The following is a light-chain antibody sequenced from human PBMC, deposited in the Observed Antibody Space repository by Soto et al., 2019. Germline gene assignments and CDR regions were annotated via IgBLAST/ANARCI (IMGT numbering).Light chain of an antibody. CDR3: QEYSKWPLFT. J-gene: IGKJ3*01. CDR2: SAS. CDR1: QSVGRN. Sequence: EIAVTQSPGILSVSPGDRATLSCRASQSVGRNLAWYQHKPGQAPTLLIYSASTRATGLPARFSGSGSGTDFTLTISSLQSEDFAVYYCQEYSKWPLFTFGPGTRVDMK. V-gene: IGKV3-15*01.